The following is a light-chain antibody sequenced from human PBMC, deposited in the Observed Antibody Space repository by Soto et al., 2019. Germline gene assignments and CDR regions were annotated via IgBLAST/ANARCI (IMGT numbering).Light chain of an antibody. V-gene: IGKV4-1*01. CDR3: QQYYSTPRT. J-gene: IGKJ1*01. CDR2: WAS. Sequence: DIVMTQSPDSLAVSLGERATINCKSSQSVLYSSNIKNCLAWYQQKPGQPPKLLIYWASTRESGVPDRFSGSGSGTDFTLTISSLQAEDVAVYYCQQYYSTPRTFGQGTKVEIK. CDR1: QSVLYSSNIKNC.